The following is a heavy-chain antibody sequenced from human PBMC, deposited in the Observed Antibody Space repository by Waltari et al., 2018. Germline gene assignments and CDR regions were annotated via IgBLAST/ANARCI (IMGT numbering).Heavy chain of an antibody. CDR3: ARHPRLGGFDP. J-gene: IGHJ5*02. V-gene: IGHV4-38-2*01. CDR2: IYHSGST. D-gene: IGHD3-16*01. CDR1: GYSISSGYC. Sequence: QVQLQESGPGLVKPSETLSLTCAVSGYSISSGYCWGRIRQPPGKGLEWIGSIYHSGSTYYNPSLKSRVTISVDTSKNQFSLKLSSVTAADTAVYYCARHPRLGGFDPWGQGTLVTVSS.